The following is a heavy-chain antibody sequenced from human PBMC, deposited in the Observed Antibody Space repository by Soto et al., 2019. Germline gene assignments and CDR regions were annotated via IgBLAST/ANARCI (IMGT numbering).Heavy chain of an antibody. CDR2: IWYDGSNK. Sequence: QVQLVESGGGVVQPGRSLRLSCAASGFTFSSYGMHWVRQAPGKGLEWVAVIWYDGSNKYYADSVKGRFTISRDNSKNTLYLQMNSPRAEDTAVYYCARGSGYYDSSGYSIFDYWGQGTLVTVSS. D-gene: IGHD3-22*01. CDR3: ARGSGYYDSSGYSIFDY. V-gene: IGHV3-33*01. CDR1: GFTFSSYG. J-gene: IGHJ4*02.